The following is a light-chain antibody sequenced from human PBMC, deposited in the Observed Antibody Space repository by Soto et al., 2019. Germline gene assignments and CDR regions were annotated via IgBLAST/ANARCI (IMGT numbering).Light chain of an antibody. Sequence: IVMTQSPATLSVFTGGRASLSCRASQSVSNNLAWYQKKPGQAPRLLIYGASTRAAGISVRFSGSGSGTDFTLIISSLQSDDSAVYYCQQYRNAGSTFGQGTKVEI. CDR3: QQYRNAGST. CDR2: GAS. J-gene: IGKJ1*01. CDR1: QSVSNN. V-gene: IGKV3-15*01.